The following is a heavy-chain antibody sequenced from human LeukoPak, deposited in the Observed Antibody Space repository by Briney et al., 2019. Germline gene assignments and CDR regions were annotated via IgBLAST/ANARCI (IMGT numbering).Heavy chain of an antibody. Sequence: GGSLRLSCAASGFTFSDYALGWVRRAPGKGLEWVSLIHSGGSTYYPDSVKGRFTISRDNSKNTLYLQMNSLRAEDTAVYYCARVDYSSGWYAYYFDYWGQGTLVTVSS. CDR2: IHSGGST. D-gene: IGHD6-19*01. V-gene: IGHV3-23*03. J-gene: IGHJ4*02. CDR3: ARVDYSSGWYAYYFDY. CDR1: GFTFSDYA.